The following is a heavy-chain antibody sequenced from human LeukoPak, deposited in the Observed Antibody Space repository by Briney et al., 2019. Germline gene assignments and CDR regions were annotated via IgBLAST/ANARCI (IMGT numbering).Heavy chain of an antibody. J-gene: IGHJ5*02. CDR1: GFTFSTYW. D-gene: IGHD3-3*01. CDR2: ISSDGITT. V-gene: IGHV3-74*03. Sequence: PGGSLRLSCAASGFTFSTYWMHWVRQSPGKGLLWVSRISSDGITTTYADFVRGRFTVSRDNAKNTLYLQIKSLRAEDTAIYFCASAPFSVFGVVSWGQGTLVTVSS. CDR3: ASAPFSVFGVVS.